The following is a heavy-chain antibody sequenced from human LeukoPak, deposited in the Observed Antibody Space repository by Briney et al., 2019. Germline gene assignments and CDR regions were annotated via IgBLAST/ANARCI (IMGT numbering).Heavy chain of an antibody. J-gene: IGHJ4*02. D-gene: IGHD3-10*01. CDR3: ARDSYDPVVRGVIITGDY. CDR2: IIPIFGTA. Sequence: VASVKVSCKASGGTFSSYAISWVRQAPGQGLEWMGGIIPIFGTANYAQKFQGRVTITADESTSTAYMELRSLRSDDTAVYYCARDSYDPVVRGVIITGDYWGQGTLVTVSS. V-gene: IGHV1-69*01. CDR1: GGTFSSYA.